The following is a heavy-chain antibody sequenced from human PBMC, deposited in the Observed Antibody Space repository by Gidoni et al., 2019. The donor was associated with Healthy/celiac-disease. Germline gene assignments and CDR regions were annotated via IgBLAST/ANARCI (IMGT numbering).Heavy chain of an antibody. CDR3: ASKTTVTTLFYYYDGMDV. Sequence: EVQLVESGGGLVKLGGSLRFSCAASRFTFSSYSMNWVRQAPGKGLEWVSSISSSSSYIYYADSVKGRFTISRDNAKNSLYLQMNSLRAEDTAVYDCASKTTVTTLFYYYDGMDVWGQGTTVTVSS. V-gene: IGHV3-21*01. CDR2: ISSSSSYI. J-gene: IGHJ6*02. D-gene: IGHD4-17*01. CDR1: RFTFSSYS.